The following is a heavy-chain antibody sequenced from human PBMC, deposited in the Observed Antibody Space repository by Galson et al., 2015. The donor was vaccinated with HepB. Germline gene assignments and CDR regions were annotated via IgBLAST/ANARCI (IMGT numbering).Heavy chain of an antibody. Sequence: SLRPSGPASGFTFRKNAMSWVRQAPGNGLEWVTAISGSGERTDYADSVRGRFTISSDNFKNTLYLQMNSLRVGDTAVYFCARSEVLYYAFDMWGQGTVVTVSA. D-gene: IGHD2/OR15-2a*01. J-gene: IGHJ3*02. CDR2: ISGSGERT. CDR1: GFTFRKNA. CDR3: ARSEVLYYAFDM. V-gene: IGHV3-23*01.